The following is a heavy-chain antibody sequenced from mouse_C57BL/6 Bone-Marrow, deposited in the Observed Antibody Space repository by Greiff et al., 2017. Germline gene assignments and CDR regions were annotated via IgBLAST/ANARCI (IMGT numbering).Heavy chain of an antibody. CDR2: ISYDGSN. D-gene: IGHD1-1*01. CDR3: ARALDYGSSLDY. J-gene: IGHJ2*01. CDR1: GYSITSGYY. Sequence: ESGPGLVKPSQSLSLTCSVTGYSITSGYYWNWIRQFPGNKLEWMGYISYDGSNNYNPSLNNRISITRDTSKNQFFLKLNSVTTEDTATYYCARALDYGSSLDYWGQGTALTVSS. V-gene: IGHV3-6*01.